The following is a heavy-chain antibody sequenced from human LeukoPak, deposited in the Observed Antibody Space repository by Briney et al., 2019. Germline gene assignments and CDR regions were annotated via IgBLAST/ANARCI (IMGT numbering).Heavy chain of an antibody. Sequence: GGSLRLSCAASGFTFSSYAMSWVRQAPGKGLRWVSAISGSGGSTYYADSVKGRFTISRDNSKNTLYLQMNSLRAEDTAVYYCAKGWGRWLVFGAFDIWGQGTMVTVSS. CDR2: ISGSGGST. D-gene: IGHD6-19*01. V-gene: IGHV3-23*01. CDR1: GFTFSSYA. J-gene: IGHJ3*02. CDR3: AKGWGRWLVFGAFDI.